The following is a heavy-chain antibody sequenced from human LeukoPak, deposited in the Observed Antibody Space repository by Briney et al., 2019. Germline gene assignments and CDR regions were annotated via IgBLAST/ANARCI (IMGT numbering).Heavy chain of an antibody. CDR1: GGSASSYY. J-gene: IGHJ4*02. CDR3: AVDNRDY. V-gene: IGHV4-4*07. CDR2: IYTSGNT. Sequence: PSGTLSLTCTVSGGSASSYYWSWIRQAAGKGLEWIGRIYTSGNTNYNPSLKSRVTISVDKSKNQFSLKLISVTAADTGMYYCAVDNRDYWGQGTLVTVSS. D-gene: IGHD2-2*01.